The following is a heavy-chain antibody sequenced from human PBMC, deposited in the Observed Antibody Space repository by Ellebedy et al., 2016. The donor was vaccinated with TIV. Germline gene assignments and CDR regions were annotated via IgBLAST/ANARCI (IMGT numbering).Heavy chain of an antibody. CDR3: ARDHEKERNFDY. CDR2: ISAYNGNT. Sequence: AASVKVSCKASGYTFTSYGISWVRQPPGQGLEWMGWISAYNGNTTYAQKLQDRVTMTTDTYPSTAYMELSSLRSDDTAVYYCARDHEKERNFDYWGQGTLVTVSS. J-gene: IGHJ4*02. CDR1: GYTFTSYG. V-gene: IGHV1-18*01.